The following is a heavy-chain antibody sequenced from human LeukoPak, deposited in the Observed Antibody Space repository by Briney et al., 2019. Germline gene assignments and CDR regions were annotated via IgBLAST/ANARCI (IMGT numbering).Heavy chain of an antibody. CDR1: GFTFSSYA. V-gene: IGHV3-23*01. CDR2: IVNSSDSA. J-gene: IGHJ3*02. CDR3: AKVALEMATIDAFDI. D-gene: IGHD5-24*01. Sequence: GGSVRLSCGASGFTFSSYAVSWVRQAPGKGLEWVSTIVNSSDSAYYADSVKGRFTISRDNSKNTLYLQMNSLRAEDTAVYYCAKVALEMATIDAFDIWGQGTMVTVSS.